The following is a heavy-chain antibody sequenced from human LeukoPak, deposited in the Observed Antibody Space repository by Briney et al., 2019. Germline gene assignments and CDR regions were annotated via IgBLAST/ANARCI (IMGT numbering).Heavy chain of an antibody. CDR2: ITNSGDFV. D-gene: IGHD1-26*01. Sequence: GGSLRLSCAASGFRFSGHYMSWIRQAPGKGLEWISYITNSGDFVNYADSVKGRFTISRDSAKNSLYLQMNSLRAEDTAVYYCAREARATPDFWGQGTVVTVSS. V-gene: IGHV3-11*01. J-gene: IGHJ4*02. CDR1: GFRFSGHY. CDR3: AREARATPDF.